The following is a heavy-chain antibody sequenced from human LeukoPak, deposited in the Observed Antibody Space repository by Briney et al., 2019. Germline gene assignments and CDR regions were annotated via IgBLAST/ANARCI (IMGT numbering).Heavy chain of an antibody. Sequence: PGGSLRLSCAASGFTFSSYSMSWVRQAPGKGLEWVANIKQDGSEKYYVDSVKGRFTISRDNAKNSLYLQMNSLRAEDTAVYYCAREGSTVTKADAFDIWGQGTMVTVSS. V-gene: IGHV3-7*01. J-gene: IGHJ3*02. D-gene: IGHD4-17*01. CDR2: IKQDGSEK. CDR1: GFTFSSYS. CDR3: AREGSTVTKADAFDI.